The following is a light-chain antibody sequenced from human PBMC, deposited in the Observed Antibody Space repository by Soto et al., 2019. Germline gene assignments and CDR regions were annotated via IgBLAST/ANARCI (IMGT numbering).Light chain of an antibody. CDR2: GAS. V-gene: IGKV3-20*01. Sequence: EIVLTQSPGTLSLSPGERATLSCRASQSVSSSYLAWYKQKPGQAPRLLIYGASSSATGIPDRFSGSGSGTDFTLTISRLEPEDCEVYYCQQYGSSPPITFGQGTRLEIK. CDR3: QQYGSSPPIT. J-gene: IGKJ5*01. CDR1: QSVSSSY.